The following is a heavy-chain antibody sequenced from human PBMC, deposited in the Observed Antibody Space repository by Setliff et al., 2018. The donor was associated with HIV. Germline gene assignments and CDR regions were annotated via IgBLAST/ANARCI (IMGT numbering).Heavy chain of an antibody. CDR1: GFTFSSYA. CDR2: ISGSGGST. Sequence: GSLRLSCAASGFTFSSYAMSWVRQAPGKGLEWVSAISGSGGSTYYSDSVKGRFTISRDNSKNTLYLQMNSLRAEDTAVYYCASSRPPDDSSGFLDHWGQGTLVTVSS. J-gene: IGHJ4*02. CDR3: ASSRPPDDSSGFLDH. D-gene: IGHD3-22*01. V-gene: IGHV3-23*01.